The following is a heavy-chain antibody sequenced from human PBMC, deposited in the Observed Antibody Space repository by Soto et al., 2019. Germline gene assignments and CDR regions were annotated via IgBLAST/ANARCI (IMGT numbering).Heavy chain of an antibody. CDR1: GFTFSSYA. V-gene: IGHV3-23*01. CDR3: AKDLSTVTTFLEPNDAFDI. Sequence: EVQLLESGGGLVQPGGSLRLSCAASGFTFSSYAMSWVRRAPGKGLEWVSAISGSGGSTYYADSVKGRFTISRDNSKNTLYLQMNSLRAEDTAVYYCAKDLSTVTTFLEPNDAFDIWGQGTMVTVSS. D-gene: IGHD4-17*01. J-gene: IGHJ3*02. CDR2: ISGSGGST.